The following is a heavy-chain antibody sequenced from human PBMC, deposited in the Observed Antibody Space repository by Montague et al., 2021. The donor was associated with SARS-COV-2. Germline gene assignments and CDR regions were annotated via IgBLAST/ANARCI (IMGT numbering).Heavy chain of an antibody. J-gene: IGHJ4*01. D-gene: IGHD2-15*01. CDR1: GDSFTYFY. CDR2: ISSTGST. V-gene: IGHV4-59*01. Sequence: SETLSLTCSVSGDSFTYFYWSWIRQSPGKGLEWIGYISSTGSTXXXPPXTSRFTISVDTSENQFSLKVTSVTAADTAVSYCARKVVLADCFDFWGHGTLVTVSS. CDR3: ARKVVLADCFDF.